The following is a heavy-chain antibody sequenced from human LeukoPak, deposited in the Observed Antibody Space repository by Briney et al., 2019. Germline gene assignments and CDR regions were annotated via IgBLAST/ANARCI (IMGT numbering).Heavy chain of an antibody. D-gene: IGHD5-24*01. V-gene: IGHV1-18*01. J-gene: IGHJ4*02. CDR2: ISAYNGNT. CDR3: ARDWRWLQLLPPTGY. CDR1: GYTFTSYG. Sequence: ASVKVSCKASGYTFTSYGISWVRQAPGQGLEWMGWISAYNGNTNYAQKLQGRVTMTTDTSTSTAYMELRSLRSDDTAVYYCARDWRWLQLLPPTGYWGQGTLVTVSS.